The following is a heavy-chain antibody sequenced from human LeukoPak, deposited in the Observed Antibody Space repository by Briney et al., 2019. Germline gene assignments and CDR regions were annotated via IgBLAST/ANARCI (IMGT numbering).Heavy chain of an antibody. CDR1: GSFSCYY. D-gene: IGHD4-11*01. CDR2: INHSGST. V-gene: IGHV4-34*01. J-gene: IGHJ6*02. Sequence: PSETLSLTCAVCGSFSCYYWSWIRPPPGKGLEWIGEINHSGSTNYNPSLKSRVTISVDTSKNQFSLKLSSVTAADTAVYYCARGSGMTTSLYYYGMDVWGQGTTVTVSS. CDR3: ARGSGMTTSLYYYGMDV.